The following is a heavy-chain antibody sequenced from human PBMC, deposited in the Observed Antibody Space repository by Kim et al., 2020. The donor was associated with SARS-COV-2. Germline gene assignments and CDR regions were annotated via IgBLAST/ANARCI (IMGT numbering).Heavy chain of an antibody. Sequence: GGSLRLSCAASGFTFSSYSMNWVRQAPGKGLEWVSYISSSSSTIYYADSVKGRFTISIDNAKNSLYLQMNSLRDEDTAVYYCARVMGILTGYYYYGMDVWGQGTTVTVSS. V-gene: IGHV3-48*02. CDR2: ISSSSSTI. CDR3: ARVMGILTGYYYYGMDV. J-gene: IGHJ6*02. D-gene: IGHD3-9*01. CDR1: GFTFSSYS.